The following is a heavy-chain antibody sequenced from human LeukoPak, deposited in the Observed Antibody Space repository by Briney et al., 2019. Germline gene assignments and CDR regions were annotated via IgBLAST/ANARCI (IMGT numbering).Heavy chain of an antibody. J-gene: IGHJ4*02. CDR1: GYTFTGYY. V-gene: IGHV1-2*02. Sequence: ASVKVSCKASGYTFTGYYMHWVRQAPGQGLEWMGWINPNSGGTNYAQKFQGRVTMTRDTYISTTYLELSRLRSDDTAVYYCARVLAVDDYYFDYWGRGTLVTVSS. CDR3: ARVLAVDDYYFDY. CDR2: INPNSGGT. D-gene: IGHD4/OR15-4a*01.